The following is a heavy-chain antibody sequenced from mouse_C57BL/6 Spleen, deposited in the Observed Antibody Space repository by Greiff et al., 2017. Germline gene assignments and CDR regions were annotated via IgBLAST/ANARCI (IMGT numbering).Heavy chain of an antibody. V-gene: IGHV7-3*01. Sequence: EVPLVESGGGLVQPGGSLSLSCAASGFTFTDYYMSWVRQPPGKALEWLGFIRNKANGYTTEYSASVKGRFTISRDNSQSILYLQMNALRAEDSATYYCARYGYYGSREGYYYAMDYWGQGTSVTVSS. J-gene: IGHJ4*01. D-gene: IGHD1-1*01. CDR1: GFTFTDYY. CDR3: ARYGYYGSREGYYYAMDY. CDR2: IRNKANGYTT.